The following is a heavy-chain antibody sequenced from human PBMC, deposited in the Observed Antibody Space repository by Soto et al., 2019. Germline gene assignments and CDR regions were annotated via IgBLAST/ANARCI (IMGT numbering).Heavy chain of an antibody. V-gene: IGHV3-30*03. CDR3: XXXXXTYTSGWYHPHFDY. CDR2: VSNDGSNK. Sequence: QVQLVESGGGVVQPGRSLRLSCAASGFTFSSYVMHWVRQAPGKGLEWVAVVSNDGSNKDYADSVKGRFTISRDNSKNTLYLQMNSLRAEDTAVYYCXXXXXTYTSGWYHPHFDYWGQGTLVTVSS. J-gene: IGHJ4*02. CDR1: GFTFSSYV. D-gene: IGHD6-19*01.